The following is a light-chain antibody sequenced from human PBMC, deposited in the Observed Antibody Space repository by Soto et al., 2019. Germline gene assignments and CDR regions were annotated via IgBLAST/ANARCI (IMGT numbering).Light chain of an antibody. Sequence: AIRMTQSPSSLSAPTGDRVTISCRASQDIGSVLAWYQQKAGKAPKLLIYVASALQTGVPSRFSGSGSGTDFTLTISRLQSEDSETYYCQQYYSYPRTFGQGTKVDIX. V-gene: IGKV1-8*01. CDR3: QQYYSYPRT. CDR2: VAS. J-gene: IGKJ1*01. CDR1: QDIGSV.